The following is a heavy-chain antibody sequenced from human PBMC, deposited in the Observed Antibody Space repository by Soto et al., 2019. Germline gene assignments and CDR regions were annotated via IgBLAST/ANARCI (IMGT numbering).Heavy chain of an antibody. Sequence: QVQLVQSGAEVKKPGSSVKVSCKASGGTFSTSTFTWVRQAPGQGLEWMGRTIPILDVADYAQDFQGRVTFTADKSTSTAYMELTSLTSKDTAVYYCARDSPIGSTYSGYDAIDSWGQGTLVTVSS. J-gene: IGHJ4*02. V-gene: IGHV1-69*08. CDR3: ARDSPIGSTYSGYDAIDS. D-gene: IGHD5-12*01. CDR2: TIPILDVA. CDR1: GGTFSTST.